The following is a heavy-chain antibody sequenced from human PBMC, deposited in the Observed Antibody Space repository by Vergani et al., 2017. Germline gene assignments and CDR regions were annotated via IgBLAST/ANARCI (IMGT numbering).Heavy chain of an antibody. V-gene: IGHV3-11*05. Sequence: QVQLVESGGGLVKPGGSLRLSCAASGFTFSDYYMSWIRQAPGKGLEWVSYISSSSSYTNYADSVKGRFTISRDNAKNSLYLQMNSLRAEDTAVYYCARDRTSPMVREVSNWFDPWGQGTLVTVSS. J-gene: IGHJ5*02. CDR1: GFTFSDYY. CDR2: ISSSSSYT. CDR3: ARDRTSPMVREVSNWFDP. D-gene: IGHD3-10*01.